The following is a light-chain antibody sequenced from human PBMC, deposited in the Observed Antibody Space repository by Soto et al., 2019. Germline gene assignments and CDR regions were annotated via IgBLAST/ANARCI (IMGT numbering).Light chain of an antibody. CDR2: EVS. CDR3: SSYTSSSTYV. V-gene: IGLV2-14*01. CDR1: SSDVGGYNY. J-gene: IGLJ1*01. Sequence: QPASVSGSPGQSITISCTGTSSDVGGYNYVSWYQQHPGKAPKLMIYEVSNRPSGVSNRFSGSKSGNTASLTISGLQAEDDADYYCSSYTSSSTYVFGTGTKVTVL.